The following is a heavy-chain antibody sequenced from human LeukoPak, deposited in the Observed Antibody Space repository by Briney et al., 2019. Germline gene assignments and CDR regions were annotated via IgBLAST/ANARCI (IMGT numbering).Heavy chain of an antibody. CDR2: INPNSGDT. CDR3: ARDRSQGRDFDY. CDR1: GYTFTGYY. Sequence: ASVKVSRKASGYTFTGYYMHWVRQAPGQGLEWMGWINPNSGDTNYAQKFQGRVTMTRDTSISTAYMDLSRLTSDDTAAYYCARDRSQGRDFDYWGQGTLVTVSS. D-gene: IGHD3-10*01. V-gene: IGHV1-2*02. J-gene: IGHJ4*02.